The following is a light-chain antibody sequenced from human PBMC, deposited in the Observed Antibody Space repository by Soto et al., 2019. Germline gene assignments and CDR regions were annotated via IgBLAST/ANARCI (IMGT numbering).Light chain of an antibody. CDR2: KAS. CDR3: QQYDSHPWT. V-gene: IGKV1-5*03. Sequence: DIQMTQSPSTLSASVGDRVTITCRASQSINTWLAWYQQKPGKAPKALIFKASFLESGVPSRFRGSGSGTQITITISSLHADDYATYCCQQYDSHPWTFGQGTKVEIK. CDR1: QSINTW. J-gene: IGKJ1*01.